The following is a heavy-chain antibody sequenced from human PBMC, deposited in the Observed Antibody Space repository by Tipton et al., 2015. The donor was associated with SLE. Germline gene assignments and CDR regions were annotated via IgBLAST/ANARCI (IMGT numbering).Heavy chain of an antibody. CDR2: IDQSGST. D-gene: IGHD5-12*01. V-gene: IGHV4-34*01. CDR1: GGSFSDDK. CDR3: AREYSGTYYFYGLDV. J-gene: IGHJ6*02. Sequence: TLSLTCAVSGGSFSDDKWSWVRQPPGKGLGWLGEIDQSGSTNYSPSLKSRITMSLDTSKNQLSLNLKSVTAADTAVYFCAREYSGTYYFYGLDVWGHGTTVTVS.